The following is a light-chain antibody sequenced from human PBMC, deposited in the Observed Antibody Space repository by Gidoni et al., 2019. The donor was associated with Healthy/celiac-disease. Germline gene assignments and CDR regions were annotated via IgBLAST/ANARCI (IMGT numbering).Light chain of an antibody. Sequence: EILLTQSPGTLSLSPGERATLSCRASQSVSSSYLAWYQQKPGQAPRLLIYGASSRATGIPDRFSGSGSGTDFTLTISRLEPEDFAVYYCQQYGSSRLTFGQXTRLEIK. V-gene: IGKV3-20*01. CDR2: GAS. CDR1: QSVSSSY. CDR3: QQYGSSRLT. J-gene: IGKJ5*01.